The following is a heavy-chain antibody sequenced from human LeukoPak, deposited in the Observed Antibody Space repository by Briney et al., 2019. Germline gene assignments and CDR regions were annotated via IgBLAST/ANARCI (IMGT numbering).Heavy chain of an antibody. D-gene: IGHD6-19*01. V-gene: IGHV4-38-2*02. CDR3: ARETEKQWQY. CDR1: GDSISSGYF. Sequence: SETLSLTCTVSGDSISSGYFWGWIRQPPGKGLEWIASTFHSGRTFYNSSLKSRLTMSVDTSKNQFSLKLTSVTAADTAVYYCARETEKQWQYWGQGTMVTVSS. J-gene: IGHJ3*01. CDR2: TFHSGRT.